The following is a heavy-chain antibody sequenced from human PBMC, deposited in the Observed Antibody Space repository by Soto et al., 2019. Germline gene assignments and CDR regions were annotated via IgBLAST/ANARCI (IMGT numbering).Heavy chain of an antibody. D-gene: IGHD2-15*01. V-gene: IGHV3-48*01. CDR3: ARAIGYCSGGRCYSPTDWFDP. J-gene: IGHJ5*02. CDR1: GFTFSSYS. Sequence: GGSLRLSCAASGFTFSSYSINWVRQAPGKGLEWVSYISSSSSTIYYADSVKGRFTISRDNAKNSLYLQMNSLRAEDKAVYYCARAIGYCSGGRCYSPTDWFDPWGQGTLVTVSS. CDR2: ISSSSSTI.